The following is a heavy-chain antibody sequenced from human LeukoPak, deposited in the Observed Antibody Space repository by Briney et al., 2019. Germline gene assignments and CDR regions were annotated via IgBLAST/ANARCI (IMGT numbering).Heavy chain of an antibody. CDR2: TYYSGST. CDR3: ARVSSGYTNWFDP. D-gene: IGHD3-22*01. CDR1: GGSISSYY. Sequence: SETLSLTCTVSGGSISSYYWSWIRQPPGKGLEWIGYTYYSGSTNYNPSLKSRVIISVDTSKNQFSLKLSSVTAADTAVYYCARVSSGYTNWFDPWGQGTLVTVSS. V-gene: IGHV4-59*01. J-gene: IGHJ5*02.